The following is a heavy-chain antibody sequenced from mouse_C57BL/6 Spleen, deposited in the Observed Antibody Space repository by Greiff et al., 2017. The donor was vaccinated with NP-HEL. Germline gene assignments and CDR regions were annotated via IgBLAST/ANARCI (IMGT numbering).Heavy chain of an antibody. CDR2: IWSGGST. Sequence: VQVVESGPGLVQPSQSLSITCTVSGFSLTSYGVHWVRQSPGKGLEWLGVIWSGGSTDYNAAFISRLSISKDNSKSQVFFKMNSLQADDTAIYYCARIYYYGSSPYYYAMDYWGQGTSVTVSS. D-gene: IGHD1-1*01. V-gene: IGHV2-2*01. CDR3: ARIYYYGSSPYYYAMDY. CDR1: GFSLTSYG. J-gene: IGHJ4*01.